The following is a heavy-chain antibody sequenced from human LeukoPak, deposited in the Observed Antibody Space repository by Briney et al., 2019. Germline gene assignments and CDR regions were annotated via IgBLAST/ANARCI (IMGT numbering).Heavy chain of an antibody. V-gene: IGHV1-2*02. CDR1: GCTFTGYY. CDR2: INPNSGGT. CDR3: ARVGSSGYYARTFDY. J-gene: IGHJ4*02. Sequence: ASVKVSCKASGCTFTGYYMHWVRQAPGQGLEWMGWINPNSGGTNYAQKFQGRVTMTRDTSISTAYMELSRLRSDDTAVYYCARVGSSGYYARTFDYWGQGTLVTVSS. D-gene: IGHD3-22*01.